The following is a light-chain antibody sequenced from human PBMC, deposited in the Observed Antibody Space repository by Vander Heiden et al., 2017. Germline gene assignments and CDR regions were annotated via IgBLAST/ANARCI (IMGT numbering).Light chain of an antibody. CDR3: QQHKSYPWT. J-gene: IGKJ1*01. CDR2: KAS. CDR1: LSITRY. V-gene: IGKV1-5*03. Sequence: DIQMTQSPSTLSASVGDTVTITCRASLSITRYLAWFQQKLGKAPKLLMFKASDLENGVPARFRGSGFGTEFALTITSLQPDDFATYYCQQHKSYPWTFGQGTKVEVK.